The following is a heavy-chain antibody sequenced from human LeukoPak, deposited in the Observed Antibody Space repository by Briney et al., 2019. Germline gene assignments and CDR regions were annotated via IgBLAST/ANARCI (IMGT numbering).Heavy chain of an antibody. CDR2: IYYSGST. J-gene: IGHJ3*02. CDR1: GGSISNYC. D-gene: IGHD6-13*01. Sequence: SETLSLTCTVSGGSISNYCWSWIRQPPGKGLEWIGYIYYSGSTNYNPSLKSRVTISLDTSKNQFSLKLNSVTAADTAVYYCARDHSSSWYAFDIWGQGTMVTVSS. V-gene: IGHV4-59*01. CDR3: ARDHSSSWYAFDI.